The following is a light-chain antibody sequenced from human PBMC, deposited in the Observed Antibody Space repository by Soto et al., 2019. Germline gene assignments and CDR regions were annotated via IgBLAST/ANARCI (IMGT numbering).Light chain of an antibody. CDR1: QSVSSTY. Sequence: IVLAHSPVTLSLSPGERATLSVRGVQSVSSTYLAWYRHKPGQAPRLLIYGASIRAADIPARFSGSGSGTDFTLTISSLEPEDFAVYYCQQRSNWPPITFGQGTRLEIK. CDR2: GAS. J-gene: IGKJ5*01. V-gene: IGKV3-11*01. CDR3: QQRSNWPPIT.